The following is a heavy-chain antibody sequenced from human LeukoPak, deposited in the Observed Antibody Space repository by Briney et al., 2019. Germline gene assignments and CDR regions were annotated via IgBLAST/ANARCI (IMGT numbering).Heavy chain of an antibody. Sequence: PGGSPGLSCAASGFPVNSNYMSRVRQAPGKGLEWVSVIYSGGSTYYADSVKGRFTISRDNSKNTLYLQMNSLRAEDTAVYYCARDLITMVRGVKYYYYGMDVWGKGTTVTVSS. J-gene: IGHJ6*04. V-gene: IGHV3-53*01. D-gene: IGHD3-10*01. CDR2: IYSGGST. CDR1: GFPVNSNY. CDR3: ARDLITMVRGVKYYYYGMDV.